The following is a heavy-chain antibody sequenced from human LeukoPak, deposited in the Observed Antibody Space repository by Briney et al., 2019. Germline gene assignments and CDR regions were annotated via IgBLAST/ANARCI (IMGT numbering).Heavy chain of an antibody. Sequence: PGGSLRLSCAASGFTFSTYAMTWLRQAPGKGLEWVSTTTDSGGYTHYADSVKGRFTMSRDNSKNTLHLQMSSLRGEDTAVYYCVKDRAMATRTHYFDYWGQGTLVTVSS. CDR1: GFTFSTYA. CDR3: VKDRAMATRTHYFDY. V-gene: IGHV3-23*01. D-gene: IGHD5-24*01. CDR2: TTDSGGYT. J-gene: IGHJ4*02.